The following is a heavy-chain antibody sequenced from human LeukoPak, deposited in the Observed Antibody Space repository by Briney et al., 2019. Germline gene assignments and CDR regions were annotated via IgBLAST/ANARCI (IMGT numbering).Heavy chain of an antibody. V-gene: IGHV4-39*01. D-gene: IGHD6-13*01. CDR2: IYYTGNT. CDR3: ARGRGIAAARGVRP. CDR1: GGSTISTTYY. Sequence: SETLSLTCTVSGGSTISTTYYWGWIRQPPGKDLEWIGSIYYTGNTYYNPSLKSRVTISLDTSKNQFSLKLSSVTAADTAVYYCARGRGIAAARGVRPWGQGTLVTVSS. J-gene: IGHJ5*02.